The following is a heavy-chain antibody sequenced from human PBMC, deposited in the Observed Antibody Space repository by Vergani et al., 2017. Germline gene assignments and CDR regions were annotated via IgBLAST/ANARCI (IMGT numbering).Heavy chain of an antibody. D-gene: IGHD3-22*01. CDR3: ARDLGSYYYDSSGPRHCYMDV. CDR2: IYTSGST. V-gene: IGHV4-61*02. Sequence: QVQLQESGPGLVKPSQTLSLTCTVSGGSISSGSYYWSWIRQPAGKGLEWIGRIYTSGSTNYNPSLKSRVTMSVDTSKNQFSLKLSSVTAADTAVYYCARDLGSYYYDSSGPRHCYMDVWGKGTTVTVSS. CDR1: GGSISSGSYY. J-gene: IGHJ6*03.